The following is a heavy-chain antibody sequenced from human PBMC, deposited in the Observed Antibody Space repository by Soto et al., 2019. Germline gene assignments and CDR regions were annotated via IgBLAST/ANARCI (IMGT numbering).Heavy chain of an antibody. V-gene: IGHV1-69*01. CDR3: ARVFYDILTRSQYYFDN. D-gene: IGHD3-9*01. CDR1: GGTFSSYA. Sequence: QVQLVQSGAEVKKPGSSVKVSCKASGGTFSSYAISWVRQAPGQGLEWMGGIIPIFGTANYAQKFQGRVTITADESTSTAYMELSSLRSEDTAVYYCARVFYDILTRSQYYFDNWGQGTLVTVSS. CDR2: IIPIFGTA. J-gene: IGHJ4*02.